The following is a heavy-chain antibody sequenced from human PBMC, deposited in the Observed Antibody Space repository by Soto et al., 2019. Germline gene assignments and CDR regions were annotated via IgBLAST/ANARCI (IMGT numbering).Heavy chain of an antibody. V-gene: IGHV3-23*01. CDR3: AKGSGVNGQYYFDC. CDR2: ISGGGGST. CDR1: GFTFSNYA. J-gene: IGHJ4*02. Sequence: EVQLLESGGGLVQPGGSLRLSCAAAGFTFSNYAMSWVRQAPGKGLDWVSAISGGGGSTYYADSVEGRFTISRDNSKNTLFRQMDGVRAEDTAVYYCAKGSGVNGQYYFDCWGQGTLVTVSS. D-gene: IGHD3-3*01.